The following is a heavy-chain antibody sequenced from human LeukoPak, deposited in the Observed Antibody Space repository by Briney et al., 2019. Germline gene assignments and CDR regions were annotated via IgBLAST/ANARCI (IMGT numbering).Heavy chain of an antibody. Sequence: GGSLRLSCTASGLTFSDYSMNWVRQAPGKGLEWVSYISSTGNPRHYAESVEGRFTISRDNAKNSLYLQMNSLRAEDTAVYYCARDRIDYYGSGSYYNRNPFDYWGQGTLVTVSS. J-gene: IGHJ4*02. D-gene: IGHD3-10*01. CDR2: ISSTGNPR. V-gene: IGHV3-48*04. CDR1: GLTFSDYS. CDR3: ARDRIDYYGSGSYYNRNPFDY.